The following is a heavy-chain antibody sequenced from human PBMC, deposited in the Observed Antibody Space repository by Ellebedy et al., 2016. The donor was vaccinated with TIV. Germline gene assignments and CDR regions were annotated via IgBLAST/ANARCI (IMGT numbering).Heavy chain of an antibody. CDR2: IFPGDSET. CDR1: GYNFNNYW. Sequence: GESLKISCQTSGYNFNNYWIAWVRQMPGRGLELVGNIFPGDSETRYSPSCRGQVTISADKSINTASLQWSSLQASDTAVFYCARGVNHFDYWGQGTLVTVSS. J-gene: IGHJ4*02. CDR3: ARGVNHFDY. V-gene: IGHV5-51*01.